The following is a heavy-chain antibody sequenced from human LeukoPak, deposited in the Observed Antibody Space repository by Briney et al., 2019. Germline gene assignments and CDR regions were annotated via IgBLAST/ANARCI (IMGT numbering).Heavy chain of an antibody. CDR3: ARDRYNWHDRDWFDS. CDR2: IFASGET. Sequence: SETLSLTCTVSGDSISTSYWSWIRQPAGKRMEWIGRIFASGETNYNPSLESRVIMSRDTSNNQSFLRLTSVTAADTAVYYCARDRYNWHDRDWFDSWGQGTLVTVSS. D-gene: IGHD1-20*01. J-gene: IGHJ5*01. V-gene: IGHV4-4*07. CDR1: GDSISTSY.